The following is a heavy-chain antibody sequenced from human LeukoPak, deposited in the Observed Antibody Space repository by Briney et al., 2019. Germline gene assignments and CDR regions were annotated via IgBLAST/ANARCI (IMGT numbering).Heavy chain of an antibody. CDR1: GRPISSYH. V-gene: IGHV4-59*13. J-gene: IGHJ6*03. D-gene: IGHD6-6*01. CDR2: IYYCGSA. CDR3: ARGGSSYYYYMDV. Sequence: PSDTLSLPCSVSGRPISSYHGSCIRQPPGRGVEGIGHIYYCGSANYNPSLKSRVTISVDTSKNQFSLKLSSVTAADTAVYYCARGGSSYYYYMDVWGKGTTVTVSS.